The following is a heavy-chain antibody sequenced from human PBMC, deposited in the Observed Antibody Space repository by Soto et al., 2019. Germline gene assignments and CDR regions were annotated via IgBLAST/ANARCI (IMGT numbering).Heavy chain of an antibody. D-gene: IGHD2-15*01. CDR2: ISSSSSYI. CDR1: GFTFSSYS. Sequence: GGSLRLSCAASGFTFSSYSMNWVRQAPGKGLGWVSSISSSSSYIYYADSVKGRFTISRDNAKNSLYLQMNSLRAEDTAVYYCARVGAPTPGYWGQGTLVTVSS. V-gene: IGHV3-21*01. CDR3: ARVGAPTPGY. J-gene: IGHJ4*02.